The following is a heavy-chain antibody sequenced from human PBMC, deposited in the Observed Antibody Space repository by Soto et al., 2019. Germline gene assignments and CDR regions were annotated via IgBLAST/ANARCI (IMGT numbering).Heavy chain of an antibody. V-gene: IGHV3-73*01. CDR1: GFTFSGSA. CDR2: IRSKANSYAT. Sequence: GGSLRLSCAASGFTFSGSAMHWVRQASGKGLEWVGRIRSKANSYATAYAASVKGRFTISRDDSKNTAYLQMNSLKTEDTAVYYCTRLVVVIKGTLPSYNWFDPWGQGTLVTVSS. D-gene: IGHD1-1*01. J-gene: IGHJ5*02. CDR3: TRLVVVIKGTLPSYNWFDP.